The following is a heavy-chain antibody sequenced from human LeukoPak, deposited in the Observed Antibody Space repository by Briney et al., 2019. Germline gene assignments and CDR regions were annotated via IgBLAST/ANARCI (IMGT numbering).Heavy chain of an antibody. V-gene: IGHV1-18*01. J-gene: IGHJ4*02. CDR2: INGYSGNT. D-gene: IGHD6-19*01. CDR3: ARSGIVVAGPTDL. CDR1: GYIFTSYD. Sequence: ASVKVSCKASGYIFTSYDISWVRQAPGQGLEWMGWINGYSGNTKYAQKLQGRVTMTTDTSTNTGYMELRNLRSDDTAVYYCARSGIVVAGPTDLWGQGTLVTVSS.